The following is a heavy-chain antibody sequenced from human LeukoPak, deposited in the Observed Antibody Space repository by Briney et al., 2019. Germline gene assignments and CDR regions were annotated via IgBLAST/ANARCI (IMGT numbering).Heavy chain of an antibody. CDR2: IYSGGST. J-gene: IGHJ4*02. CDR1: GFTVSSNY. Sequence: GGSLRLSCAASGFTVSSNYMSWVRQAPGKGLEWVSVIYSGGSTYYPDSVKGRFTISRDNSKNTLYLQMNSLRAEDTAVYYCAKGTPFRNFDYWGQGTLVTVSS. CDR3: AKGTPFRNFDY. V-gene: IGHV3-53*01. D-gene: IGHD1-14*01.